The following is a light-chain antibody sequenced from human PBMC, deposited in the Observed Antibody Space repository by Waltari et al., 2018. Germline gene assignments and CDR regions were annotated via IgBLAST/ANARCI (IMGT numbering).Light chain of an antibody. V-gene: IGLV1-47*01. CDR2: RNN. J-gene: IGLJ3*02. CDR3: AAWDDSLSGDWV. CDR1: SANLGSTY. Sequence: QSVLTQPPSASGTPGPRGTIPCSGSSANLGSTYVNWHQPLPGTAPKLLVYRNNQRPSGVPDRFSGSKSGTSASLAISGLRSEDEAEYYCAAWDDSLSGDWVFGGGTKLTVL.